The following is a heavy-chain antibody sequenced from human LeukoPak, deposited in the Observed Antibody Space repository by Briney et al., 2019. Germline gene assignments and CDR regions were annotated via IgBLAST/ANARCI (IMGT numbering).Heavy chain of an antibody. CDR1: GFSLSTSGMC. D-gene: IGHD6-13*01. Sequence: SGPTLVNPTQTLTLTCTFSGFSLSTSGMCVSWIRQPPGKALEWLARIDWDDDKYYSTSLRTRLTISKDASKNQVVLTMTNMDPVDTATYYCARITPAGRQLDYWGQGTLVTVSS. CDR2: IDWDDDK. V-gene: IGHV2-70*11. CDR3: ARITPAGRQLDY. J-gene: IGHJ4*02.